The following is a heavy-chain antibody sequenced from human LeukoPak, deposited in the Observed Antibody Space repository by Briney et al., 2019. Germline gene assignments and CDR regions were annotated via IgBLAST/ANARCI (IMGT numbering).Heavy chain of an antibody. CDR1: GFTFSSYS. Sequence: GGSLRLSCAASGFTFSSYSMNWVRQAPGKGLEWVAVISYDGSNKYYADSVKGRFTISRDNSKNTLYLQMNSLRAEDTAVYYCAKDLTTVTTPYYYYGMDVWGQGTTVTVSS. V-gene: IGHV3-30*18. CDR3: AKDLTTVTTPYYYYGMDV. J-gene: IGHJ6*02. CDR2: ISYDGSNK. D-gene: IGHD4-17*01.